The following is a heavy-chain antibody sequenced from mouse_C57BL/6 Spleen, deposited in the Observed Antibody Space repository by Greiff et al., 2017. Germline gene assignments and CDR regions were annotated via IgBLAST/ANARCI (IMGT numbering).Heavy chain of an antibody. CDR2: ISDGGSYT. D-gene: IGHD2-1*01. V-gene: IGHV5-4*03. Sequence: EVMLVESGGGLVKPGGSLKLSCAASGFTFSSYAMSWVRQTPEKRLEWVATISDGGSYTYYPDNVKGRFTISRDNAKNNLYLQMSHLKSEDTAMYYCASYGNYEGPFAYWGQGTLVTVSA. CDR3: ASYGNYEGPFAY. J-gene: IGHJ3*01. CDR1: GFTFSSYA.